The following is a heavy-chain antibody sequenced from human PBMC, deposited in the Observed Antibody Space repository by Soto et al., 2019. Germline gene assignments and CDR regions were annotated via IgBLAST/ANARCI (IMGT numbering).Heavy chain of an antibody. CDR2: IRSKANYYAT. CDR3: STSGSDKFVDY. CDR1: GFTFSDSA. V-gene: IGHV3-73*02. Sequence: EVQLVESGGGLVQPGGSLKLSCAVSGFTFSDSAMHWVRQASGKGLEWVGRIRSKANYYATAYAPSVKGRITISRDDSKNTAYLQLNSLKTEDTAVYYCSTSGSDKFVDYWGQGILVTVSS. J-gene: IGHJ4*02. D-gene: IGHD5-12*01.